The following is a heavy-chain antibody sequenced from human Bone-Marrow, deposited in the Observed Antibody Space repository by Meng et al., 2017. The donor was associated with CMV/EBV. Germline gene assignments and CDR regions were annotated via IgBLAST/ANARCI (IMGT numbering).Heavy chain of an antibody. J-gene: IGHJ4*02. D-gene: IGHD3-22*01. V-gene: IGHV3-23*01. CDR1: GFIFENSA. Sequence: SGFIFENSAMSWVRQAPGKGLEWVAAISGGGSRIHYADSVKGRFTISRDNAKSSLYLQMSSLRAEDTAVYYCAKWWGGNTGYNYCFDYWGQGTLVTVSS. CDR3: AKWWGGNTGYNYCFDY. CDR2: ISGGGSRI.